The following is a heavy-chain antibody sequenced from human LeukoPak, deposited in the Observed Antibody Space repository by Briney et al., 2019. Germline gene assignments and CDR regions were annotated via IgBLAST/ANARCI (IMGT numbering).Heavy chain of an antibody. CDR3: ARHAIGGSRSKIDAFYI. CDR2: IYPGDSDT. D-gene: IGHD2-15*01. V-gene: IGHV5-51*01. Sequence: ETLSLTCTVSGGSISSYYWNWIRQPPGKGLEWIGIIYPGDSDTRYSPSFQGQVTISADKSISTAYLQWSSLTASDTAMYYCARHAIGGSRSKIDAFYIWGQGTMVTVSS. CDR1: GGSISSYY. J-gene: IGHJ3*02.